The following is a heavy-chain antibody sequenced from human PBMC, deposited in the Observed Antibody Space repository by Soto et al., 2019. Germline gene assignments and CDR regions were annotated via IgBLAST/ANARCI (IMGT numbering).Heavy chain of an antibody. J-gene: IGHJ4*02. CDR1: GYTFTSYD. Sequence: ASVKVSCKASGYTFTSYDINCVLQSTGQGLEWMGWMNPNSGNTGYAQKFQGRVAMTRNTSISTAYMELSSLRSEDTAVYYCARAWQRLGMYYFDYWGQGTLVTVSS. CDR2: MNPNSGNT. CDR3: ARAWQRLGMYYFDY. D-gene: IGHD6-25*01. V-gene: IGHV1-8*01.